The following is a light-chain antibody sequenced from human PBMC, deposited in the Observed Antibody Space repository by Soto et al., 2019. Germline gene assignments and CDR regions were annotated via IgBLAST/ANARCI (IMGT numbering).Light chain of an antibody. J-gene: IGLJ1*01. Sequence: QSLLTQPASMSGSPGQSITISCTGTSSDVGGNNHVSWYQQHPGKAPKLIIYGVTKRPSGVSYRFSGSKSGNTASLTISGLQAEDEADYYCNSFAGSRGYVFGTGTKVTVL. V-gene: IGLV2-14*01. CDR3: NSFAGSRGYV. CDR1: SSDVGGNNH. CDR2: GVT.